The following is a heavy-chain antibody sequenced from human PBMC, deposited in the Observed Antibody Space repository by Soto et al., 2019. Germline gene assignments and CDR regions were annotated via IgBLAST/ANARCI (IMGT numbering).Heavy chain of an antibody. V-gene: IGHV4-39*01. CDR3: ARQHYYDSSGYYTWN. D-gene: IGHD3-22*01. CDR1: GGSISSSSYY. CDR2: IYYSGST. J-gene: IGHJ4*02. Sequence: SETLSLTCTVSGGSISSSSYYWGWIRQPPGKGLEWIGSIYYSGSTYYNPSLKSRVTISVDTSKNQFSLKLSSVTAADTAVYYCARQHYYDSSGYYTWNWGQGTLVTVSS.